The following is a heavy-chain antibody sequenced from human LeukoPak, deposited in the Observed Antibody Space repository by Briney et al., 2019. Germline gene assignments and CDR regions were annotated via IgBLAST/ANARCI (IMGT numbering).Heavy chain of an antibody. CDR2: ISSSSSYI. CDR1: GFTFSKYW. Sequence: GGSLRLSCAASGFTFSKYWMTWVRQAPGKGLEWVSSISSSSSYIYYADSVKGRFTISRDNAKNSLYLQMNSLRAEDTAVYYCARGVRSSGGNFDYWGQGTLVTVSS. V-gene: IGHV3-21*01. CDR3: ARGVRSSGGNFDY. J-gene: IGHJ4*02. D-gene: IGHD6-19*01.